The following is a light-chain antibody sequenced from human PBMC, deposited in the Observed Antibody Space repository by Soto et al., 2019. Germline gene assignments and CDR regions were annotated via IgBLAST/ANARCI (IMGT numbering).Light chain of an antibody. Sequence: QSVLTQPPSVSGAPGQRVTISCTGSSSNIGAGYDVHWYQQLPGTAPKLLIYANNNRPSGVPDRISGSKSGTSASLIITGLQAEDEVDYHCQSYDTSLSGSIFGGGTKLTVL. CDR2: ANN. CDR1: SSNIGAGYD. CDR3: QSYDTSLSGSI. J-gene: IGLJ2*01. V-gene: IGLV1-40*01.